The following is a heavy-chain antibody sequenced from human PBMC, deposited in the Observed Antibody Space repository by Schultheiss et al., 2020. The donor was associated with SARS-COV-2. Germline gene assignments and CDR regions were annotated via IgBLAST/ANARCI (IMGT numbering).Heavy chain of an antibody. D-gene: IGHD3-10*01. J-gene: IGHJ6*02. CDR2: ISANDASA. CDR1: GFTFSVCG. Sequence: GGSLRLSCAASGFTFSVCGMTWVRQAPGKGLEWVSGISANDASAFYGDSVKGRFTISRDSSKNTLYLQMNSLRAEDTAMYFCVRDKGAGYGMDVWGQGTTVTVSS. V-gene: IGHV3-23*01. CDR3: VRDKGAGYGMDV.